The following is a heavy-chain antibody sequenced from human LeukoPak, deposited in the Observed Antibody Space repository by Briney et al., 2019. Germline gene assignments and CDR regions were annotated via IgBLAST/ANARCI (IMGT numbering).Heavy chain of an antibody. J-gene: IGHJ3*02. Sequence: GSLRLSCAASGFTFSSYAMSWVRQAPGKGLEWIGSIYFSGSTYYNPSLKSRVTISVDTSKNQFSLKLSSVTAADTAVYYCARGVGSCSSTSCEDAFDIWGQGTMVTVSS. CDR2: IYFSGST. CDR1: GFTFSSYA. D-gene: IGHD2-2*03. V-gene: IGHV4-39*07. CDR3: ARGVGSCSSTSCEDAFDI.